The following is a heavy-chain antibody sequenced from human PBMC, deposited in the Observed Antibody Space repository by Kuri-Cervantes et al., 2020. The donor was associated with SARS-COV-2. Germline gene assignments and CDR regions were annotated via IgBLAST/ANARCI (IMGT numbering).Heavy chain of an antibody. D-gene: IGHD5-18*01. J-gene: IGHJ6*02. CDR3: ASCPGGLPYYYYGMDV. V-gene: IGHV4-30-4*01. Sequence: LRLSCTVSGGSISSADYYWSWIRQPPGKGLEWIGYIYYSGSTCYNPSLKGRITISVDTSKNQFSLKLSSVTAADTAVYYCASCPGGLPYYYYGMDVWGQGTTVTVSS. CDR2: IYYSGST. CDR1: GGSISSADYY.